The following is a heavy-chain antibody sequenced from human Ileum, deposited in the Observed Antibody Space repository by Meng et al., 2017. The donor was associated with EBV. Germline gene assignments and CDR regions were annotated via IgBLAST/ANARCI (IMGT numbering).Heavy chain of an antibody. J-gene: IGHJ5*02. Sequence: QVQLVQSGAEVKKPXXSVKVSCKASGYTFTGYYIHWVRQAPGQGLEWMGWINPNTGGTKYAQKFQGWVTLTRDTSISTAYMELSRLRSDDTAVYYCARGRYELIWGLFDPWGQGTLVTVSS. CDR1: GYTFTGYY. CDR2: INPNTGGT. D-gene: IGHD1-1*01. V-gene: IGHV1-2*04. CDR3: ARGRYELIWGLFDP.